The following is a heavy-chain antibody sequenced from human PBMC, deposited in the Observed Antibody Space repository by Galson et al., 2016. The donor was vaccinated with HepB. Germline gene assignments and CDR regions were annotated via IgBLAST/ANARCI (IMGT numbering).Heavy chain of an antibody. Sequence: CAISGDSVSRHTAAWNWIRQSPSRGLEWLGRTYFRSKWYSDYGVAVNGRITISPDTAKNQFSLHLTSVTPDDTGIYYCVEGFPLRNWGQGTLVTVSS. J-gene: IGHJ4*02. CDR3: VEGFPLRN. CDR2: TYFRSKWYS. V-gene: IGHV6-1*01. CDR1: GDSVSRHTAA.